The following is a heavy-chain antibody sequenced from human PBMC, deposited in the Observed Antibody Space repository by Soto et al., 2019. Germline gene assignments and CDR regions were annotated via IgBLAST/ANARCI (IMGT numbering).Heavy chain of an antibody. CDR2: ISVSDAFI. D-gene: IGHD1-20*01. J-gene: IGHJ4*02. V-gene: IGHV3-23*01. Sequence: GEPLRLSCAASGFNVGSFAVNGVRKAPGKGLEWVSGISVSDAFIYYADSVSGRFSISRDASENILYLQMNSLRVDDTALYYCTRDTVAGITELDYWGPGTLVTVSS. CDR3: TRDTVAGITELDY. CDR1: GFNVGSFA.